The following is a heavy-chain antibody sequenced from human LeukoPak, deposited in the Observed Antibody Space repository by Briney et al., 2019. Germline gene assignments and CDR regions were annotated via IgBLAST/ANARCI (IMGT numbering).Heavy chain of an antibody. CDR1: GFTFSSYA. D-gene: IGHD2-2*01. Sequence: GGSLRLSCAASGFTFSSYAMHWVRQAPGKGLEYVSAISSNGGSTYYANSVKGRFTISRDNSENTLYLQMGSLRAEDMAVYYCARVGLGYCSSTSCYVFDYWGQGTLVTVSS. CDR3: ARVGLGYCSSTSCYVFDY. J-gene: IGHJ4*02. V-gene: IGHV3-64*01. CDR2: ISSNGGST.